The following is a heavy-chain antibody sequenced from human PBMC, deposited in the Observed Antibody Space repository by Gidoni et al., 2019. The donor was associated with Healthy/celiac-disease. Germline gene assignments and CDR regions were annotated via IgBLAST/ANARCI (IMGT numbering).Heavy chain of an antibody. CDR1: GFTFSSYG. D-gene: IGHD6-19*01. CDR2: IWYDGSNK. Sequence: QVQLVESGGGVVQPGRSLRLSCAPSGFTFSSYGMHWVRQAPGKGLGWVAVIWYDGSNKYYADSVKGRFTISRDNSKNTLYLQMNSLRAEDTAVYYCARESEQWLVLYAFDIWGQGTMVTVSS. J-gene: IGHJ3*02. CDR3: ARESEQWLVLYAFDI. V-gene: IGHV3-33*01.